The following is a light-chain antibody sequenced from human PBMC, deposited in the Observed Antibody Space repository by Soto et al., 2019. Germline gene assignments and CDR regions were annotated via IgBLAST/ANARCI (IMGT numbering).Light chain of an antibody. V-gene: IGLV2-8*01. J-gene: IGLJ1*01. CDR3: SSYAGSNNYV. Sequence: QSALTQPPSASGSPGQSVTISCTGTSSDVGGHNHVSWYQQHPGKAPKLMIYEVSKRPSGVPDRFSGSKSGNTASLTVSGLQAEDEADYYCSSYAGSNNYVFGSGTKVTVL. CDR1: SSDVGGHNH. CDR2: EVS.